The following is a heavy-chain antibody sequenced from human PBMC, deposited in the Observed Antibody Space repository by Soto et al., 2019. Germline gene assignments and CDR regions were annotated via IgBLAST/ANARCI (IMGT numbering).Heavy chain of an antibody. D-gene: IGHD5-18*01. J-gene: IGHJ6*02. CDR1: GFTISTYH. Sequence: GGSLRLSCAASGFTISTYHLNWVRQAPGKGLEWVSYISTDLRALYYADSVRGRFTLSRDNSKNTLYLQMNSLGPDDTAVYYCARALGYNYGDRDHYYGMDVWGQGTTVTVSS. CDR3: ARALGYNYGDRDHYYGMDV. CDR2: ISTDLRAL. V-gene: IGHV3-48*04.